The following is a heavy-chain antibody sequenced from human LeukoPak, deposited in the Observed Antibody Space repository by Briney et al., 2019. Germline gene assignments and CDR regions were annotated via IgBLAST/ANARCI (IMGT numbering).Heavy chain of an antibody. CDR3: AKWDTYYDSSGYYFY. CDR1: GFTFSSYG. V-gene: IGHV3-23*01. Sequence: GGSLRLSCAASGFTFSSYGMSWVRQAPGKGLEWVSAICGSGGSTYYADSVKGRFTISRDNSKNTLYLQMNSLRAEDTAVYYCAKWDTYYDSSGYYFYWGQGTLVTVSS. D-gene: IGHD3-22*01. CDR2: ICGSGGST. J-gene: IGHJ4*02.